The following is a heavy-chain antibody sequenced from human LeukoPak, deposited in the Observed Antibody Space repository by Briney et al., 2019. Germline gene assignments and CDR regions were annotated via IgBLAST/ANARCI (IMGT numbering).Heavy chain of an antibody. J-gene: IGHJ4*02. V-gene: IGHV3-23*01. D-gene: IGHD7-27*01. CDR1: GFTFSSYA. CDR2: ISGSGGST. Sequence: GGSLRLSWAASGFTFSSYAMSWVRQAPGKGLEWVSAISGSGGSTYYADSVKGRFTISRDNSKNTLYLQMNSLRAEDTAVYYCAKDSNWGSDYYFDYWGQGTLVTVSS. CDR3: AKDSNWGSDYYFDY.